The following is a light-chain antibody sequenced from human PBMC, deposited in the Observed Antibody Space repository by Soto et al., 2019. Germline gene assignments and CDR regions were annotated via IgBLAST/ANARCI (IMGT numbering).Light chain of an antibody. Sequence: EIVMTQSPGTLSVSRGERATLSCRASQSINSHSAWYQQKPGQAPRLLMYGASTRATGIPARFSGSGSGTEFTLTISSLQSEDFAVYYCQQYNSWPRTFGQGTKVDIK. J-gene: IGKJ1*01. CDR1: QSINSH. CDR2: GAS. CDR3: QQYNSWPRT. V-gene: IGKV3-15*01.